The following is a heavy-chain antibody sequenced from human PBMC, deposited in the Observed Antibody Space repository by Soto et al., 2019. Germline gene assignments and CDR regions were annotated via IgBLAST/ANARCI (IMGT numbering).Heavy chain of an antibody. V-gene: IGHV3-23*01. CDR2: IYGSGYST. CDR3: AKDARPDGYWDFGY. CDR1: GFTFATYT. Sequence: QLLESGGGLVQPGGSLRLSCAASGFTFATYTMNWVRQAPGKGLEWVSGIYGSGYSTFYADSVKGRFTISRDNSKNSLYLQMNSLRAEDTAVYYCAKDARPDGYWDFGYWGQGALVTVSS. D-gene: IGHD5-12*01. J-gene: IGHJ4*02.